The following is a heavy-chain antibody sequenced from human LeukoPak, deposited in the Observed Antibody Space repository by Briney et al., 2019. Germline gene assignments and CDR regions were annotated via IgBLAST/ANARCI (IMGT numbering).Heavy chain of an antibody. J-gene: IGHJ4*02. Sequence: ESGPTLVKPTQTLTLTCTFSGFSLSTSGVGVGWIRQPPGRALEWLANIYWDDDKRYSPSLKSRLTITKDTSKNQVVLTMTNMDPVDAATYYCAHIESYGPADDWGQGTLVTVSS. CDR2: IYWDDDK. CDR1: GFSLSTSGVG. CDR3: AHIESYGPADD. V-gene: IGHV2-5*02. D-gene: IGHD3-16*01.